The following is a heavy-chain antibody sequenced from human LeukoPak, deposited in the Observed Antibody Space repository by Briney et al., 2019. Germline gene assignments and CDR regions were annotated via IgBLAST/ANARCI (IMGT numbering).Heavy chain of an antibody. V-gene: IGHV3-9*01. D-gene: IGHD1-26*01. CDR1: GFTFDDYA. Sequence: PGGSLRLSCAVSGFTFDDYAMHWVRQVPGKGLEWVSGINWNGDSIGYADSVKGRFTISRDNSKNTLYLQLNSLRAEDTAVYYCARDRGSSSFAFAYWGQGTLVTVSS. CDR3: ARDRGSSSFAFAY. J-gene: IGHJ4*02. CDR2: INWNGDSI.